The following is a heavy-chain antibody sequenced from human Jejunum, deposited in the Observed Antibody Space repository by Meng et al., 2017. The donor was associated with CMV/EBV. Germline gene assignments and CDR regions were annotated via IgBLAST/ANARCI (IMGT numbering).Heavy chain of an antibody. CDR1: GFTFSAHA. Sequence: QVQLGESGVGVVQPGRSLRLSCTASGFTFSAHAMHWVRQAPGKGLEWVAVISDDGSNEYYADSVKGRFTISRDNSKNTLYLQMNSLRAADTAVYYCARQPGSLAYWGQGTLVTVSS. J-gene: IGHJ4*02. V-gene: IGHV3-30-3*01. CDR2: ISDDGSNE. CDR3: ARQPGSLAY.